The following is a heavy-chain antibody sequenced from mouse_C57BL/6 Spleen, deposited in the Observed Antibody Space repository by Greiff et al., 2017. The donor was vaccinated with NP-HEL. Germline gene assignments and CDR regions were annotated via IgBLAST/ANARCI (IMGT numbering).Heavy chain of an antibody. D-gene: IGHD1-1*01. V-gene: IGHV7-3*01. CDR3: ARSYGSSPLDY. CDR2: IRNKANGYTT. Sequence: DVMLVESGGGLVQPGGSLSLSCAASGFTFTDYYMSWVRQPPGKALEWLGFIRNKANGYTTEYSASVKGRFTISRDNSQSILYLQMNALRAEDSATYYCARSYGSSPLDYWGQGTTLTVSS. CDR1: GFTFTDYY. J-gene: IGHJ2*01.